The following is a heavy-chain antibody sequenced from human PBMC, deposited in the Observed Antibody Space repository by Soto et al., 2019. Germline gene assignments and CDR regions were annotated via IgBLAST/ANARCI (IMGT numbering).Heavy chain of an antibody. CDR1: GGFVSSGSYY. D-gene: IGHD1-1*01. CDR3: ARVERGTATTVVDAFDI. Sequence: QVQLQQWGAGLLKPSETLSLTCAVYGGFVSSGSYYWSWIRQPPGKGLEWIGEMSHSGGTHFNPYLKSRVTISVDTSKNQFSLKMSSVTAADTALYYCARVERGTATTVVDAFDIWGPGTMVIVSS. CDR2: MSHSGGT. J-gene: IGHJ3*02. V-gene: IGHV4-34*01.